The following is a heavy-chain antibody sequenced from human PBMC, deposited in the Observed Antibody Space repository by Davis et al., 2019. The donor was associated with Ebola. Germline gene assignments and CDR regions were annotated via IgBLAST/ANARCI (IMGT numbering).Heavy chain of an antibody. J-gene: IGHJ4*02. Sequence: GESLKISCAASGFTFSSYAMHWVRQAPGKGLEWVAVISYDGSNKYYADSVKGRFTISRDNSKNTLYLQMNSLRAEDTAVYYCARDMPGGWLQLDYFDYWGQGTLVTVSS. D-gene: IGHD5-24*01. CDR2: ISYDGSNK. CDR1: GFTFSSYA. V-gene: IGHV3-30-3*01. CDR3: ARDMPGGWLQLDYFDY.